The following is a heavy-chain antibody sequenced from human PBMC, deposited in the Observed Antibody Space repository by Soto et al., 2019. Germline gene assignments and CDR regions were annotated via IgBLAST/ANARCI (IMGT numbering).Heavy chain of an antibody. V-gene: IGHV3-21*01. CDR3: ARDCGGGSCYPGMDV. J-gene: IGHJ6*02. CDR1: GFNFNSYT. D-gene: IGHD2-15*01. Sequence: GGSLRLSCAAPGFNFNSYTINWVRQAPGKRLEWLSSISSSGYIFSTDSVRGRFTISRDNAKNSVYLQINSLRAEDTAVYLCARDCGGGSCYPGMDVWGQGTTVTVSS. CDR2: ISSSGYI.